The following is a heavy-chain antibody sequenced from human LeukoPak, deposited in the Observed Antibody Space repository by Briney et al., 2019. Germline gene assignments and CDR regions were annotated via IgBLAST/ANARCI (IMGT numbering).Heavy chain of an antibody. D-gene: IGHD3-16*01. CDR1: GYSISSGYY. Sequence: PSETLSLTCAVSGYSISSGYYWGWIQQPPGKGLEWIGSIYHSGSTYYNPPLKSRVTISVDTSKNQFSLKLSSVTAADTAVYYCARHEDPWGYFDYWGQGTLVTVSS. V-gene: IGHV4-38-2*01. CDR3: ARHEDPWGYFDY. CDR2: IYHSGST. J-gene: IGHJ4*02.